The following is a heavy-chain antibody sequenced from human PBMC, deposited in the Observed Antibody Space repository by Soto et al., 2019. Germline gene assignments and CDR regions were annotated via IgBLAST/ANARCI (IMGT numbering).Heavy chain of an antibody. V-gene: IGHV3-48*02. Sequence: EVQLVESGGGLVQPGGSLRLSCAASGFTFSSYSMNWVRQAPGKGLEWVSYISNSSSTIYYADSVKGRFTISRDNAKNSLYLQRNSLRDEDTAVYYCARDLCSGGSGNADYWGQGTLVTVSS. CDR2: ISNSSSTI. J-gene: IGHJ4*02. CDR1: GFTFSSYS. CDR3: ARDLCSGGSGNADY. D-gene: IGHD2-15*01.